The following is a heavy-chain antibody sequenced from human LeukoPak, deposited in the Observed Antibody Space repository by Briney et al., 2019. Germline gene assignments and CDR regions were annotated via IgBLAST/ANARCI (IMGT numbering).Heavy chain of an antibody. CDR2: ISYDGSNK. CDR3: ARGHQWLASYFDY. Sequence: GGSLRLSCAASGFTFSSYAMHWVRQAPGKGLEWVAVISYDGSNKYYADSVKGRFTISRDNSKNTLYLQMNSLRAEDTAVYYCARGHQWLASYFDYWGQGALVTVSS. D-gene: IGHD6-19*01. CDR1: GFTFSSYA. V-gene: IGHV3-30-3*01. J-gene: IGHJ4*02.